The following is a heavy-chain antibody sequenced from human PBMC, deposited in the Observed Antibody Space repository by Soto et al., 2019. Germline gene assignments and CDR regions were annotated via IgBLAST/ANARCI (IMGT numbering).Heavy chain of an antibody. CDR3: VLFCSSGSCYRTALWYFDL. CDR2: TYYSGTT. D-gene: IGHD2-15*01. V-gene: IGHV4-39*02. Sequence: QLQLQESGPGLVKPSETLSLTCTVSGGSISSNSYYWGWIRQPPGQGLEWIGSTYYSGTTYYNPSPTSRVTISVYTAGNHFSLRLSSVTAADTAVYYCVLFCSSGSCYRTALWYFDLLGRGTLVTVSS. CDR1: GGSISSNSYY. J-gene: IGHJ2*01.